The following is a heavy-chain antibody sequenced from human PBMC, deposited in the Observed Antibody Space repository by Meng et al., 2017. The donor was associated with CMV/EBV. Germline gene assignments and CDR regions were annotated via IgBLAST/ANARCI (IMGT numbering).Heavy chain of an antibody. CDR1: GGSISSSSYY. CDR3: ASRYYGMDV. CDR2: IYYSGST. V-gene: IGHV4-61*01. Sequence: GSLRLSCTVSGGSISSSSYYWSWIRQPPGKGLEWVGYIYYSGSTNYNPSLKSRVTISVDTSKNQFSLKLSSVTAADTAVYYCASRYYGMDVWGQGTTVTVSS. J-gene: IGHJ6*02.